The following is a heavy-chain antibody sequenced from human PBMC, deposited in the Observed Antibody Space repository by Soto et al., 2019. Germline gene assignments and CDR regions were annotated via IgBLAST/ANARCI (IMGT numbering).Heavy chain of an antibody. CDR1: GFTFSDYY. D-gene: IGHD1-1*01. Sequence: GGSLRLSCAASGFTFSDYYMSWVRQAPGRGLEWISYSSNSGTFARYATSVKGRFSISRDNANNSLYLEMNSLRVEDTAVYYCARSGDNFNVLDYWGQGTPVTV. J-gene: IGHJ4*02. CDR3: ARSGDNFNVLDY. CDR2: SSNSGTFA. V-gene: IGHV3-11*06.